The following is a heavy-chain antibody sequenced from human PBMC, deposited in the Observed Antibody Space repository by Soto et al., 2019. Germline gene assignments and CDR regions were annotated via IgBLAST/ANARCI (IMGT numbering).Heavy chain of an antibody. D-gene: IGHD6-6*01. Sequence: HXESVTMCCTGSGYSFSTYWIALVRQMPGRGLEWMGIIYPGDSDARYSPSFQGQVTFSADKSISTAYLQWSSLKASDTAMYYCARPVGAQPVLEYWYFDLWGRGTLVTVYS. CDR1: GYSFSTYW. CDR2: IYPGDSDA. V-gene: IGHV5-51*01. J-gene: IGHJ2*01. CDR3: ARPVGAQPVLEYWYFDL.